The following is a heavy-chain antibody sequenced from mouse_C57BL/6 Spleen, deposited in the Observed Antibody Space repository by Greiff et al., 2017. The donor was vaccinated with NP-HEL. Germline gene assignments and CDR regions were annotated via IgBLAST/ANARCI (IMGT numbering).Heavy chain of an antibody. V-gene: IGHV1-26*01. D-gene: IGHD1-1*02. J-gene: IGHJ2*01. CDR1: GYTFTDYY. CDR3: ARKGGGGY. Sequence: VQLQQSGPELVKPGASVKISCKASGYTFTDYYMNWVKQSHGKSLEWIGDINPNNGGTSYNQKFKGKATLTVDKSSSTAYMELRSLTSEDSAVYYCARKGGGGYWGQGTTLTVSS. CDR2: INPNNGGT.